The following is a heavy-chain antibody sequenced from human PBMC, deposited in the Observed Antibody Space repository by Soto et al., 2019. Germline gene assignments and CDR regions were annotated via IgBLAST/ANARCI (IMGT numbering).Heavy chain of an antibody. J-gene: IGHJ6*03. CDR3: ASSSWSSKLGYHYYYMDV. CDR2: IYPGDSDT. CDR1: GYSFTSYW. D-gene: IGHD6-13*01. V-gene: IGHV5-51*01. Sequence: GESLKLSCKGSGYSFTSYWIGWVRPMPGKGLEWMGIIYPGDSDTRYSPSFQGQVTISADKSISTAYLQWSSLKASDTAMYYCASSSWSSKLGYHYYYMDVWGKGTTVTVSS.